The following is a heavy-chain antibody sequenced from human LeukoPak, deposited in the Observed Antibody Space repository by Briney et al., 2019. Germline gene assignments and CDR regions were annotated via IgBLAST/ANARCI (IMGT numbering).Heavy chain of an antibody. CDR3: ARDVAPRPYYYMDV. J-gene: IGHJ6*03. CDR1: GFTFSSYS. V-gene: IGHV3-48*04. CDR2: ISSSSTI. D-gene: IGHD6-6*01. Sequence: PGGSLRLSCAASGFTFSSYSMNWVRQAPGKGLEWVSYISSSSTIYYADSVKGRFTISRDNAKNSLYLQMNSLRAEDTAVYYCARDVAPRPYYYMDVWGRGTTVTVSS.